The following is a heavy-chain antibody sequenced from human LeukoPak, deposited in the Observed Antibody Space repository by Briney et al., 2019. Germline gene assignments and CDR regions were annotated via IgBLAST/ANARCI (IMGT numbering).Heavy chain of an antibody. V-gene: IGHV4-59*01. D-gene: IGHD2-15*01. Sequence: PSETLSLTCTVPGGSISSYYWSWIRQPPGKGLEWIGYIYYSGSTNYNPSLKSRVTISVDTSKNQFSLKLSSVTAADTAVYYCARSFRYTPYGMDVWGQGTTVTVSS. CDR3: ARSFRYTPYGMDV. CDR1: GGSISSYY. J-gene: IGHJ6*02. CDR2: IYYSGST.